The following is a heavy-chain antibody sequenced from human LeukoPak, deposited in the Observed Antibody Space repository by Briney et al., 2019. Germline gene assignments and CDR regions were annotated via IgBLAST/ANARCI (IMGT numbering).Heavy chain of an antibody. D-gene: IGHD3-22*01. Sequence: ASVTVSCTASGYTFTSYAMNWVRQAPGQGLEWTGWINTNTGNPTYAQGFTGRFVFSLDTSVSTAYLQISSLKAEDTAVYYCARDFPPSGCLWWGQGPLVTVSS. CDR1: GYTFTSYA. J-gene: IGHJ4*02. V-gene: IGHV7-4-1*02. CDR3: ARDFPPSGCLW. CDR2: INTNTGNP.